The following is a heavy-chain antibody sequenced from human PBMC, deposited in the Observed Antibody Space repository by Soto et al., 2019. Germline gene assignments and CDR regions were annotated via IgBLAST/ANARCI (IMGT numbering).Heavy chain of an antibody. CDR3: ARDYFDSSDYTTNWFDP. CDR1: GDSMRNSDFY. Sequence: PSETLSLTCGVSGDSMRNSDFYWAWIRLPPGEGLEWIGSIYHTGNAYYNPSLKSRVTISVDTSKNQFSLKVTSVTAADTALYYCARDYFDSSDYTTNWFDPWGQGTLVTVS. D-gene: IGHD3-22*01. J-gene: IGHJ5*02. V-gene: IGHV4-39*01. CDR2: IYHTGNA.